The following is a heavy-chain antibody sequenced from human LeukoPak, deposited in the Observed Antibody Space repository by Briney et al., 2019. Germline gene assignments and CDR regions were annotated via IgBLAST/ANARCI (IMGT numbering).Heavy chain of an antibody. J-gene: IGHJ6*02. CDR2: ISYDGSNK. CDR1: GFTFSSYA. Sequence: PGGSLRLSCPASGFTFSSYAMHWVRQAPGKGLEWVAVISYDGSNKYYADSVKGRFTISRDNSKNTLYLQMNSLRAEDTAVYYCAREDYYYGMDVWGQGTTVTVSS. CDR3: AREDYYYGMDV. V-gene: IGHV3-30-3*01.